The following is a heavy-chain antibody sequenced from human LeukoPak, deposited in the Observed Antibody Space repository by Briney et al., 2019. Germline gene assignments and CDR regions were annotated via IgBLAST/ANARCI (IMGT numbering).Heavy chain of an antibody. CDR1: GGSLSGSY. CDR2: TKHSGFT. V-gene: IGHV4-34*01. J-gene: IGHJ6*02. D-gene: IGHD3-3*01. CDR3: AGERRTIFGVVTTRRGMDV. Sequence: SETLSLTCAVYGGSLSGSYWSWIRQPPGKGLEWIGETKHSGFTNYNPSLESRVTISLDTSKNQNSLNMPSVTAADTAVYYCAGERRTIFGVVTTRRGMDVWGQGTTVTVSS.